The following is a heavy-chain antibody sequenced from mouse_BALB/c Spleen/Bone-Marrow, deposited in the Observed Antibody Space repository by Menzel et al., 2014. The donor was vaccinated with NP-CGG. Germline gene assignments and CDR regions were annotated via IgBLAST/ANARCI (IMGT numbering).Heavy chain of an antibody. V-gene: IGHV1-7*01. Sequence: VQLQQSGAELAKPGASVKMSCKASGYTFTSYWMHWVKQRPGQGLEWIGYINPSTGYTEYNQKFKDKATLTADKSSSTAYMQLSSLTSEDSAVYYCARQITKVDYAMDYWGQGTSVTVSS. CDR3: ARQITKVDYAMDY. CDR1: GYTFTSYW. CDR2: INPSTGYT. J-gene: IGHJ4*01. D-gene: IGHD1-1*01.